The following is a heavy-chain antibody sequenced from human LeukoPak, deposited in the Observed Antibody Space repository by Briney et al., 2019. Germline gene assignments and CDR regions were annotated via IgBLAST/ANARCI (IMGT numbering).Heavy chain of an antibody. CDR2: ISSSTSYI. CDR3: ARARYTSGWYISFDY. D-gene: IGHD6-19*01. CDR1: GFTFSSYS. J-gene: IGHJ4*02. Sequence: GGSLRLSCAASGFTFSSYSMNWVRQAPGKGLEWVSSISSSTSYINYVDSVKGRFTVSRDNAKDSLYLQMNSLRADDTAVYFCARARYTSGWYISFDYWGQGTLVTVSS. V-gene: IGHV3-21*01.